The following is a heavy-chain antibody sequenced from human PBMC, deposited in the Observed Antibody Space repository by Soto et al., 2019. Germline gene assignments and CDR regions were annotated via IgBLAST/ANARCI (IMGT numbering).Heavy chain of an antibody. V-gene: IGHV3-30-3*01. CDR3: ARGTPGYYYYYYGMDV. D-gene: IGHD3-9*01. J-gene: IGHJ6*02. Sequence: VQLVESGGGVVQPGRSLRLSCAASGFTFSSYAMHWVRQAPGKGLEWVAVISYDGSNKYYADSVKGRFTISRDNSKNTLYLQMNSLRAEDTAVYYCARGTPGYYYYYYGMDVWGQGTTVTVSS. CDR1: GFTFSSYA. CDR2: ISYDGSNK.